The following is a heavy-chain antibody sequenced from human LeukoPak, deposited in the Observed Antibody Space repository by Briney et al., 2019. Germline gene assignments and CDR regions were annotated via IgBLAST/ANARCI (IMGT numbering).Heavy chain of an antibody. J-gene: IGHJ4*02. CDR1: GFTFSSYG. Sequence: QSGGSLGLSCAASGFTFSSYGMHWVRQAPGKGLEWVAIISYDGSNKYYADSVKGRFTISRDNSNNTLYLQMNSLRAEDTAVYYCAKENYYDSSGYFSFYFDYWGQGTLVTVSS. V-gene: IGHV3-30*18. D-gene: IGHD3-22*01. CDR3: AKENYYDSSGYFSFYFDY. CDR2: ISYDGSNK.